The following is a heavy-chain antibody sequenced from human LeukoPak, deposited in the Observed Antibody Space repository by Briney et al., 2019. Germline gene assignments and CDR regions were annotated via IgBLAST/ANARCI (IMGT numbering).Heavy chain of an antibody. V-gene: IGHV3-9*01. Sequence: PGGSLRLSCAATGFTFKDYGMHWVRQPPGKGLEWVSSINWYGGGTDYADSVKGRFTISRDNAKNSLYLQLSSLRPEDTALYYCAKHMRATNTYSFFGLDVWGQGTTVTVSS. CDR2: INWYGGGT. CDR3: AKHMRATNTYSFFGLDV. D-gene: IGHD1-26*01. J-gene: IGHJ6*02. CDR1: GFTFKDYG.